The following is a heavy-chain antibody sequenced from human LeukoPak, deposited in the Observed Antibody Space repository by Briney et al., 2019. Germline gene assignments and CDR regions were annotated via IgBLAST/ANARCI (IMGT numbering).Heavy chain of an antibody. V-gene: IGHV3-23*01. Sequence: PGGSLRLSCAASGFTFSSFGMSWVRQAPGKGLEWVSTISGSGSITYYADSMKGRFTISRDNSKNTLYLQVNSLRAEDTAVYYCAKDLWSVVTLTLDYWGQGTLVTASS. CDR1: GFTFSSFG. J-gene: IGHJ4*02. CDR3: AKDLWSVVTLTLDY. D-gene: IGHD2-21*02. CDR2: ISGSGSIT.